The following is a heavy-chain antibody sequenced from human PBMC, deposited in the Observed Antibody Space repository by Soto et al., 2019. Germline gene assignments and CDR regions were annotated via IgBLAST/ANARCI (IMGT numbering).Heavy chain of an antibody. CDR1: GGSISSDGYY. Sequence: SETLSLTCTVSGGSISSDGYYWSWIRQHPGKGLEWIGYIYYSGSTYYNPSLKSRVTISIDTSKNQFSLKLSSLTAADTAVYYCAREPNYDILHGFYNWFDPWGQGTLVTVSS. J-gene: IGHJ5*02. CDR3: AREPNYDILHGFYNWFDP. D-gene: IGHD3-9*01. V-gene: IGHV4-31*03. CDR2: IYYSGST.